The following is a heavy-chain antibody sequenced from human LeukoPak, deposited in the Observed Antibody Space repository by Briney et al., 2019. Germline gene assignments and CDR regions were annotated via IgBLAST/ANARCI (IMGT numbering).Heavy chain of an antibody. CDR3: ARDLDSSGYCFDY. V-gene: IGHV3-23*01. Sequence: GGSPRLSCAASGFTFSSYAMSWVRQAPGKGLEWVSAISGSGGSTYYADSVKGRFTISRDNSKNTLYLQMNSLRAEDTAVYYCARDLDSSGYCFDYWGQGTLVTVSS. D-gene: IGHD3-22*01. CDR2: ISGSGGST. J-gene: IGHJ4*02. CDR1: GFTFSSYA.